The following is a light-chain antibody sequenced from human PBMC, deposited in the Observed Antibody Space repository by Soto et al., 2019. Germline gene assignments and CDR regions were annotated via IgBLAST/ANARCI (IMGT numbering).Light chain of an antibody. Sequence: QSVLTQAPSASGSPGQSVTISCAGTSNDVGRFNYVSWYQHHPGKAPKLIIYDVTKRPSGVPDRFSGSKSGNTAYLTVSGLQAEYESDYFCSSVVHGTSYVFGTGTKVTGL. CDR1: SNDVGRFNY. CDR2: DVT. CDR3: SSVVHGTSYV. J-gene: IGLJ1*01. V-gene: IGLV2-8*01.